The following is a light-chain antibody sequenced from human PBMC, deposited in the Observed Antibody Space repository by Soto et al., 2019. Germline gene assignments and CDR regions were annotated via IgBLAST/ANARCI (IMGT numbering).Light chain of an antibody. CDR1: QSISNW. CDR2: KAS. Sequence: DIQMTQSPSTLSASVGDSVTITCRASQSISNWLAWYQQKPGKAPKFLIYKASNLESGVPSRFSGSGSGTEFNLTISSLQPDDFATYYCQQYNSHSWTFGQGTKVEIK. J-gene: IGKJ1*01. CDR3: QQYNSHSWT. V-gene: IGKV1-5*03.